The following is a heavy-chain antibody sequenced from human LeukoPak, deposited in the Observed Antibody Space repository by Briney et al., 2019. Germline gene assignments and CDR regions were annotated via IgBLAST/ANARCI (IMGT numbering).Heavy chain of an antibody. J-gene: IGHJ6*03. Sequence: GGSLRLSCTASGFRFGGYSIHWVRQAPGKGLEWLSYISVSGAIHADSVMGRVTVSRDNAKNSLYLQMNSLRAEDTAVYYCARIRGSTLAISYMDVWGKGTTVTVSS. CDR1: GFRFGGYS. D-gene: IGHD2-21*01. CDR2: ISVSGA. CDR3: ARIRGSTLAISYMDV. V-gene: IGHV3-48*04.